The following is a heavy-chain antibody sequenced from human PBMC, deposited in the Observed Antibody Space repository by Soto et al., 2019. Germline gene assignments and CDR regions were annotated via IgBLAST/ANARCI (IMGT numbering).Heavy chain of an antibody. CDR2: IIPIFGTA. J-gene: IGHJ6*02. CDR1: GGTFSSYA. Sequence: QVQLVQSGAEVKKPGSSVKVSCKASGGTFSSYAISWVRQAPGQGLEWMGGIIPIFGTANYAQKFQGRVTITADESTSTAYMELSSLRSEDTAVYYCAGYDFWSAQQPRYYYGMDVWGQGTTVTVSS. D-gene: IGHD3-3*01. V-gene: IGHV1-69*01. CDR3: AGYDFWSAQQPRYYYGMDV.